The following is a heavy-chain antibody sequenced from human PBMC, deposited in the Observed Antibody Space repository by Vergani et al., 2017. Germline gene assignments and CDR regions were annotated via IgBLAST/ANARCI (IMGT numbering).Heavy chain of an antibody. J-gene: IGHJ5*02. Sequence: QVQLVQSGAEVKKPGSSVKVSCKASGGTFSSYAISWVRQAPGQGLEWMGGIIPIFGTANYAQKFQGRVTITADESTSTDYMELSSLRSEDTAVYYCASVLITMVRGVISASANWFDPWGQGTLVTVSS. V-gene: IGHV1-69*12. D-gene: IGHD3-10*01. CDR2: IIPIFGTA. CDR1: GGTFSSYA. CDR3: ASVLITMVRGVISASANWFDP.